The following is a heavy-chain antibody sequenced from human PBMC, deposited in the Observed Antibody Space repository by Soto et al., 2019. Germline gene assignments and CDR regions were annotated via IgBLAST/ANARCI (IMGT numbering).Heavy chain of an antibody. CDR3: ARDLKGYCTNGVCDAGPNWCDP. CDR1: GYTFTSYA. V-gene: IGHV1-3*01. D-gene: IGHD2-8*01. CDR2: INAGNGNT. J-gene: IGHJ5*02. Sequence: QVPLVQSGAEVKKPGASVKVSCKASGYTFTSYAMHWVRQAPGQRLEWMGWINAGNGNTKYSQKFQGRVTITRDTSASTAYMELSSLRSEDTAVYYCARDLKGYCTNGVCDAGPNWCDPWGQGTLVTVSS.